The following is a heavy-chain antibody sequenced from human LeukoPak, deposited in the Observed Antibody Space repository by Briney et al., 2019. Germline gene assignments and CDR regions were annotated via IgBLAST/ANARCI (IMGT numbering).Heavy chain of an antibody. CDR2: ISSSSSHI. Sequence: GGSLRLSCAASGFTFSYYNMNWVRQAPGKGLEWVSSISSSSSHIYYADSVKGRFTISRDNAKNSLYLQMSSLRAEDTAVYYCARGGGIDYWGQGTLVTVSS. V-gene: IGHV3-21*06. CDR1: GFTFSYYN. D-gene: IGHD3-16*01. J-gene: IGHJ4*02. CDR3: ARGGGIDY.